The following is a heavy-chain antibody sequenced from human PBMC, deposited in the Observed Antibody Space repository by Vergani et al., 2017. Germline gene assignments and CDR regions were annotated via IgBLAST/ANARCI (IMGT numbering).Heavy chain of an antibody. CDR2: IIPIFGTA. Sequence: QVQLVQSGAEVKKPGSSVKVSCKASGGTFSSYAISWVRQAPGQGLEWLGGIIPIFGTANYAQKFQGRVTITADESTSTAYMELSSLRSEDTAVYYCARGNRYCSSTSCYFYYYCMDVWGQGTTVTVSS. V-gene: IGHV1-69*12. CDR3: ARGNRYCSSTSCYFYYYCMDV. CDR1: GGTFSSYA. J-gene: IGHJ6*02. D-gene: IGHD2-2*01.